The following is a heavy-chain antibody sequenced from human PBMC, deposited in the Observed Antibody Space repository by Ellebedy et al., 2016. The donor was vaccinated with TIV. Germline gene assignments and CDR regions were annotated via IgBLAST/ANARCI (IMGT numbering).Heavy chain of an antibody. D-gene: IGHD3-10*01. CDR3: VSYYYGSGSYFQH. V-gene: IGHV4-39*01. J-gene: IGHJ1*01. Sequence: MPSETLSLTCTVSGGSIGSSSYYWGWIRQPPGKGLEWIGSIYYSGSTYYNPSLKSRVTISVDTSKNQFSLKLSSVTAADTAVYYCVSYYYGSGSYFQHWGQGTLVTVSS. CDR2: IYYSGST. CDR1: GGSIGSSSYY.